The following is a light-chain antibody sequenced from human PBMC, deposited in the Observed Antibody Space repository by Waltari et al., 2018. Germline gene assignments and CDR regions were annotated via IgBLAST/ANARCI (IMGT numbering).Light chain of an antibody. CDR1: QSVLYSSNNKNY. CDR2: WAS. J-gene: IGKJ4*01. V-gene: IGKV4-1*01. Sequence: DIVMTQSPDSLAVSLGERATINCKSSQSVLYSSNNKNYLACNQQKPGQPPKLLIYWASTRESGVPDRFSGSGSGTDFTLTISSLQAADVAVYYCQQYYSTPLTFGGGTKVEIK. CDR3: QQYYSTPLT.